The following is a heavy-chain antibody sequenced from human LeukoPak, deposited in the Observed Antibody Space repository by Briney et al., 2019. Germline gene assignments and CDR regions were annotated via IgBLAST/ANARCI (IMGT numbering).Heavy chain of an antibody. CDR2: INHSGST. J-gene: IGHJ3*02. Sequence: SETLSLICAVYGGSFSGYDWSWIRQPPGKGLEWIGEINHSGSTNYNPSLKSRVTISVDTSKNQFALKLSSVTAADTAVYYCARPNYYGSEQHAFDIWGQGTMVIVSS. CDR1: GGSFSGYD. D-gene: IGHD3-10*01. CDR3: ARPNYYGSEQHAFDI. V-gene: IGHV4-34*01.